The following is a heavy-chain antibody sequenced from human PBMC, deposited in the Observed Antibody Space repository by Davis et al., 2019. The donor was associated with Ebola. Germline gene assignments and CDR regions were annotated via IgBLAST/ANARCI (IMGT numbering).Heavy chain of an antibody. CDR3: AGGTRSGWHLEY. J-gene: IGHJ4*02. V-gene: IGHV3-53*01. CDR1: GFTVSSNY. CDR2: IYSGGST. Sequence: GESLKISCAASGFTVSSNYMNWVRQAPGKGLEWVSGIYSGGSTYCADSVKGRFTISRDNFKNTLFLQMNTLRAEDAAVYYCAGGTRSGWHLEYWGQGTLVTVSS. D-gene: IGHD6-19*01.